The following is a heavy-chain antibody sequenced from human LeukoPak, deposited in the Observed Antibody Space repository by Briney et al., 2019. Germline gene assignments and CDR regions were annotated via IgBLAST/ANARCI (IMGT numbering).Heavy chain of an antibody. CDR1: GYTFTSYG. CDR3: ARDSYYYGSGSYYHHYYYMDV. Sequence: GASVKVSCKASGYTFTSYGISWARQAPGQGLEWMGWISAYNGNTNYAQKLQGRVTMTTDTSTSTAYMELRSLRSDDTAVYYCARDSYYYGSGSYYHHYYYMDVWGKGTTVTVSS. CDR2: ISAYNGNT. J-gene: IGHJ6*03. V-gene: IGHV1-18*01. D-gene: IGHD3-10*01.